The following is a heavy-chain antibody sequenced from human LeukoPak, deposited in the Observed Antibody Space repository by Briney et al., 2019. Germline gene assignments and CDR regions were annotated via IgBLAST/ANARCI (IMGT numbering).Heavy chain of an antibody. CDR1: GFTFSDYY. J-gene: IGHJ6*03. CDR3: AREDKLLWFGELAYYYYYMDV. D-gene: IGHD3-10*01. V-gene: IGHV3-11*04. Sequence: GGSLRLSCAASGFTFSDYYMSWIRQAPGKGLEWVSYISSSGSTIYYADSVKGRFTISRDNAKNSLYLQMNSLRAEDTAVYYCAREDKLLWFGELAYYYYYMDVWGKGTTVTVSS. CDR2: ISSSGSTI.